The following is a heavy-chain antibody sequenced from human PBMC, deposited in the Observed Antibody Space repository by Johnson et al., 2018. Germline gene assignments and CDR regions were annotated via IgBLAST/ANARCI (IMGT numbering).Heavy chain of an antibody. CDR1: GFSFSRYW. Sequence: VQLVQSGGGLVQPGGSLRLSCAASGFSFSRYWMSWVRQAPGKGLEWVANIKQDGSEKYYVDSVKGRFAISRDNAKNSVYLRMDSPRAEDTAVYCWASGYYDGRGYFSEYFQHWGQGTLVTVSS. J-gene: IGHJ1*01. V-gene: IGHV3-7*01. CDR3: ASGYYDGRGYFSEYFQH. CDR2: IKQDGSEK. D-gene: IGHD3-22*01.